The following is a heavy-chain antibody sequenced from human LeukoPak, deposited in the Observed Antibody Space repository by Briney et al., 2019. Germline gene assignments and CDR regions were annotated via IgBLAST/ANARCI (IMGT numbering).Heavy chain of an antibody. CDR3: TRDSPPDY. V-gene: IGHV3-30*04. Sequence: GGSLRLSCAASGFTFSSYAMHWVRQAPGKGLEWVAVISYDGSNKYYADSVKGRFTISRDNSKNTLYLQMNSLRAEDTAVYYCTRDSPPDYWGQGTLVTVSS. CDR1: GFTFSSYA. CDR2: ISYDGSNK. J-gene: IGHJ4*02. D-gene: IGHD1-14*01.